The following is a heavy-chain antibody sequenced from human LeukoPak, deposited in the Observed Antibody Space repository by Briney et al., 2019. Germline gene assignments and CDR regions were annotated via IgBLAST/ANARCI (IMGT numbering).Heavy chain of an antibody. V-gene: IGHV3-23*01. D-gene: IGHD6-13*01. CDR2: ISGSGGST. CDR1: GFTFSSYA. J-gene: IGHJ4*02. Sequence: GGSLRLSCAASGFTFSSYAMSWVRQAPGKGLEWVSAISGSGGSTYYADSVKGRFTISRDNSKNTLYLQMNSLRSEDTAVYYCARDNAYSSSWDDWGQGTLVTVSS. CDR3: ARDNAYSSSWDD.